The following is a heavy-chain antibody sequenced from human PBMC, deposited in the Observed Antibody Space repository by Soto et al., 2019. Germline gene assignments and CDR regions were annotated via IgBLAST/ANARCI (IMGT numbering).Heavy chain of an antibody. V-gene: IGHV1-46*03. CDR1: GYTFTSYY. D-gene: IGHD3-22*01. CDR2: INPSGGST. Sequence: ASVKVSCKASGYTFTSYYMHWVRQAPGQGLEWMGIINPSGGSTSYAQKFQGRVTMTRDTSTSTVYMELSCLRSEDTAVYYCARKTVYYYDSSGYWWFDPWGQGTLVTVS. J-gene: IGHJ5*02. CDR3: ARKTVYYYDSSGYWWFDP.